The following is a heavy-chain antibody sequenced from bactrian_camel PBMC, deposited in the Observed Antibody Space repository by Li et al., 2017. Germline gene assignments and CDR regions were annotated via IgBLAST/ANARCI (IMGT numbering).Heavy chain of an antibody. CDR3: AADQRRAWSDYRALHSTSYDY. CDR2: IDTDGST. D-gene: IGHD4*01. Sequence: VQLVESGGGSVQAGGSLRLSCTASSDRYDSYCMGWFRQTPEKARERVATIDTDGSTRYADSVKGRFTISQDNAKNILSLEMNSLKPEDTAIYYCAADQRRAWSDYRALHSTSYDYWGQGTQVTVS. CDR1: SDRYDSYC. V-gene: IGHV3S55*01. J-gene: IGHJ4*01.